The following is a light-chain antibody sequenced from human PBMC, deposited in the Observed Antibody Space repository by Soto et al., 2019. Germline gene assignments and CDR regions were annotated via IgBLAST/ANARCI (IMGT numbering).Light chain of an antibody. CDR3: QEGNSTPRT. CDR2: AAS. Sequence: DIQMTQSASSLSASVGDKVTITCRASQSISRYLNWYQQKPGKGLKLLIYAASSLQSGVPSRFSGSGSGTDFTLTISSLQPEDFGTYFCQEGNSTPRTFGQGTKV. CDR1: QSISRY. V-gene: IGKV1-39*01. J-gene: IGKJ1*01.